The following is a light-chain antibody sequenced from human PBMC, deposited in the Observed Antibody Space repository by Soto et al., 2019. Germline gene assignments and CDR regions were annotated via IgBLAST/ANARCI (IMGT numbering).Light chain of an antibody. J-gene: IGLJ3*02. Sequence: QSALAQPPSASGTPGQRVSISCSGGTANIGSEAVTWYQQLPGTAPRVVIYSNDQRPSGVPDRFSGSRSGTSASLDISGLQSEDDAVYFCAAWSKSLNGVVFGGGTKLTVL. CDR2: SND. CDR1: TANIGSEA. V-gene: IGLV1-44*01. CDR3: AAWSKSLNGVV.